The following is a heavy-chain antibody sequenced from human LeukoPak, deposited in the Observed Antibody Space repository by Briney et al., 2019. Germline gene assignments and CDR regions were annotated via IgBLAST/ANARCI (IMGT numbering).Heavy chain of an antibody. CDR3: AKAPVTTCSGAYCYPFDY. CDR1: GFTLSSYA. J-gene: IGHJ4*02. Sequence: GGSLRLSCAASGFTLSSYAMSWVGQAPGKGLEWVSAISVSGNTYHADSVKGRFTISRDSSKNTLYLQMNRLRAEDAAVYYCAKAPVTTCSGAYCYPFDYWGQGTLVTVSS. V-gene: IGHV3-23*01. CDR2: ISVSGNT. D-gene: IGHD2-21*01.